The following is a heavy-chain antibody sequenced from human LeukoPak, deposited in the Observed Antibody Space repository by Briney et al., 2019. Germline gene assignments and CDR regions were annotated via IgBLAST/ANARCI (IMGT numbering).Heavy chain of an antibody. CDR3: ARHIPVGQWLGYFDY. J-gene: IGHJ4*02. D-gene: IGHD6-19*01. CDR2: IYYSGST. V-gene: IGHV4-39*01. Sequence: SETLSLTCTVSGGSISSYYWGWIRQPPGKGLEWIGSIYYSGSTYYNPSLKSRVTISVDTSKNQFSLKLSSVTAADTAVYYCARHIPVGQWLGYFDYWGQGTLVTVSS. CDR1: GGSISSYY.